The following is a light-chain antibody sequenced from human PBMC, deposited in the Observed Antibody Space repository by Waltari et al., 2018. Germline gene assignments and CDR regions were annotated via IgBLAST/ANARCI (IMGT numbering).Light chain of an antibody. V-gene: IGKV3-11*01. Sequence: VVLTQSPVTLSLSPGETATLSCRASQTIGTYLAWYQHKLGQSPRLLIYDASTRAPGIPARFSGSGSGTDFTLTISGLEAEDSAFYYCQQRYNWPPLTSGGGTKVQTK. CDR2: DAS. J-gene: IGKJ4*01. CDR3: QQRYNWPPLT. CDR1: QTIGTY.